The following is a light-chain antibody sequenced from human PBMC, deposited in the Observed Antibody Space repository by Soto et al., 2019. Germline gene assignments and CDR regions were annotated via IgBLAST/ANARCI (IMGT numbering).Light chain of an antibody. CDR1: RSNIGAGYD. J-gene: IGLJ2*01. V-gene: IGLV1-40*01. CDR3: QSYDSRLSVV. CDR2: GNS. Sequence: QSVLTQPPSVSGAPGQRVTISCTGSRSNIGAGYDVHWYQQLPGTAPKLLIYGNSNRPSGVPDRFSGSKSVTSAYRAITGHQAEDAADYYCQSYDSRLSVVFGGVTKLTVL.